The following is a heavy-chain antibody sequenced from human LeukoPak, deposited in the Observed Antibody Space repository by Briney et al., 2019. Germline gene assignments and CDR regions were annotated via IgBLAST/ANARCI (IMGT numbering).Heavy chain of an antibody. Sequence: GGSLRLSCAASGFTFSSYWMHWVRQAPGKGLVWVSRINSDGSSTSYADSVKGRFTISRDNAKNTLYLQMNSLRAEDTAVYYCARVYVHYDSSGYCDYWGQGTLVTVSS. CDR3: ARVYVHYDSSGYCDY. V-gene: IGHV3-74*01. CDR2: INSDGSST. D-gene: IGHD3-22*01. CDR1: GFTFSSYW. J-gene: IGHJ4*02.